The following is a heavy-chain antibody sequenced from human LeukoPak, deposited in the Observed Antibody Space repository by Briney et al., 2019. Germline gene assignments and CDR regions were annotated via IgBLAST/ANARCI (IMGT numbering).Heavy chain of an antibody. V-gene: IGHV3-7*01. CDR1: GFTFSNAW. J-gene: IGHJ4*02. CDR3: TRGRAAAGGY. D-gene: IGHD6-13*01. CDR2: IKQDGSEK. Sequence: GGSLRLSCAASGFTFSNAWMSWVRQAPGKGLEWVANIKQDGSEKYYVDSVRGRFTISRENAKNSLYLQMNSLRAEDTAVYYCTRGRAAAGGYWGQGTLVTVSS.